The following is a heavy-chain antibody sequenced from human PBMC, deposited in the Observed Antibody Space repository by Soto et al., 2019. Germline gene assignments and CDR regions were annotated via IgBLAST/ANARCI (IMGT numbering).Heavy chain of an antibody. CDR1: DDTFANFG. V-gene: IGHV1-18*01. D-gene: IGHD3-10*01. CDR3: ARVVRGVVNWFDP. J-gene: IGHJ5*02. Sequence: HLVQSGPEVKRPGASITVSCKTSDDTFANFGLSWVRQAPGQGLEWMGWIATYNNNKNYAQKFQGRLTLTTDTSTSTAYMELESLGYDDTAVYYCARVVRGVVNWFDPWGQGTLVTVSS. CDR2: IATYNNNK.